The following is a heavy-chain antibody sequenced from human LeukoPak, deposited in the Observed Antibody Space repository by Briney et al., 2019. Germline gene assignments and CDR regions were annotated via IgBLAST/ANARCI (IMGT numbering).Heavy chain of an antibody. CDR3: TKYISDSVDDALDV. D-gene: IGHD4-11*01. Sequence: GGSLRLSCAASGFTFSNYAMSWVRQTPGKGLEWVSGISDGGASTYNADSVDGRFRVSRDNSKATLSLEMESLRVDDTAVYYCTKYISDSVDDALDVWGQGTMVIVS. CDR1: GFTFSNYA. CDR2: ISDGGAST. V-gene: IGHV3-23*01. J-gene: IGHJ3*01.